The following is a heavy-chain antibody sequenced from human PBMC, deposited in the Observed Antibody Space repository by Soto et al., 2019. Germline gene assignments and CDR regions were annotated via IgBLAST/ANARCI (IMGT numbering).Heavy chain of an antibody. J-gene: IGHJ4*02. CDR3: ARPPGYISDWYYFDL. D-gene: IGHD6-19*01. CDR1: GYTFIDYY. Sequence: QVQLVQSGAEVKKPGASVKVSCEASGYTFIDYYMHWVRQAPGQGFAWMGRISPKSGGTNYAQKLQGRVTMTWDTSLNTAYMELSSLMSEDTAVYYCARPPGYISDWYYFDLWGQGTLVTVSS. V-gene: IGHV1-2*02. CDR2: ISPKSGGT.